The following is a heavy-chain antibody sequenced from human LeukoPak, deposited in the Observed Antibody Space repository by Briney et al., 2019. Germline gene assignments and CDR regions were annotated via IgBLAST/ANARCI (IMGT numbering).Heavy chain of an antibody. Sequence: VASVKVSRKASGDIFTGSFMHWVRQAPGQGLEWMGWINSNTGGTKFAQKFQGRVTMTRDTSISTAYMELSSLRSDDTAVYYCARADPVAYWGQGTQVTVSS. CDR3: ARADPVAY. V-gene: IGHV1-2*02. CDR1: GDIFTGSF. J-gene: IGHJ4*02. CDR2: INSNTGGT.